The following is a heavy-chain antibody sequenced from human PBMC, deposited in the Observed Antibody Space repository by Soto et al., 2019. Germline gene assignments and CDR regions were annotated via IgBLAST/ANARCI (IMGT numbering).Heavy chain of an antibody. CDR3: ARGGQHQQPYQFDF. CDR1: GFTFSNFG. V-gene: IGHV3-23*01. D-gene: IGHD2-2*01. CDR2: LTGNGGTT. Sequence: HPVGSLRLSCEASGFTFSNFGMSWVRQAPGKGLEWVSGLTGNGGTTYYADSVKGRFTISRDNSKNTLSLQMNSLRVDDTAVYYCARGGQHQQPYQFDFWGQGTLRTVSS. J-gene: IGHJ4*02.